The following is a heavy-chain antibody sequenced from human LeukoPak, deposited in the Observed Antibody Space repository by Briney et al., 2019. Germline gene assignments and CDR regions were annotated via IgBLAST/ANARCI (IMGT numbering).Heavy chain of an antibody. Sequence: SETLSLTCTVSDDSITMYYWTWIRQPPGKGLEWIGYVDHTGSTKFNPSLNGRVSISRDTSNNFLSLRLRSVTAADTAVYFCARGRVSSSTWYSTYYYFFYMDFWGKGTTVTVSS. CDR3: ARGRVSSSTWYSTYYYFFYMDF. V-gene: IGHV4-59*01. CDR1: DDSITMYY. D-gene: IGHD4-11*01. J-gene: IGHJ6*03. CDR2: VDHTGST.